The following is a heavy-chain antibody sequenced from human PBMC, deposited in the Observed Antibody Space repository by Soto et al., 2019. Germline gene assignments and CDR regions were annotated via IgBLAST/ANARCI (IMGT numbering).Heavy chain of an antibody. Sequence: QVQLVQSGPELKKPGSSVKVSCKAPGDTFNSYGISWVRQAPGQGLEWMGGIVPMFGTTNLALKFEDRVTITADELTTTVYMEIRGLTSEDTAAYYCARDLADVHLWDAFDVWGHGTRVTVSS. D-gene: IGHD6-13*01. CDR3: ARDLADVHLWDAFDV. CDR1: GDTFNSYG. V-gene: IGHV1-69*01. CDR2: IVPMFGTT. J-gene: IGHJ3*01.